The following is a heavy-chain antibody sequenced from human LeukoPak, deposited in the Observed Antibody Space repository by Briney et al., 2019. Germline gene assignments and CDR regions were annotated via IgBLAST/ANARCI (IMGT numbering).Heavy chain of an antibody. Sequence: GGSLRLSCAASGFTFSSYGMHWVRQAPGKGLEWVVVIWYDGSNKYYADSVKGRFTISRDNSKNTLYLQMNSLRAEDTAVYYCARDATSDYWGQGTLVTVSS. CDR3: ARDATSDY. J-gene: IGHJ4*02. D-gene: IGHD2-15*01. CDR2: IWYDGSNK. CDR1: GFTFSSYG. V-gene: IGHV3-33*01.